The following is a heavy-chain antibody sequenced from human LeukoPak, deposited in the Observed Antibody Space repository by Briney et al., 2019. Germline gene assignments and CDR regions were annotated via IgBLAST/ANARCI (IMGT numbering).Heavy chain of an antibody. J-gene: IGHJ4*02. D-gene: IGHD6-13*01. CDR1: GFTFSSYW. V-gene: IGHV3-7*01. Sequence: GGSLRLSCAASGFTFSSYWMSWVRQAPGKGLEWVANIKQDGSEKYYVDSVKGRFTISRDNAKNSLYLQMNSLRAEDTAVYYCVSSSWCEDYFDYWGQGTLVTVSS. CDR2: IKQDGSEK. CDR3: VSSSWCEDYFDY.